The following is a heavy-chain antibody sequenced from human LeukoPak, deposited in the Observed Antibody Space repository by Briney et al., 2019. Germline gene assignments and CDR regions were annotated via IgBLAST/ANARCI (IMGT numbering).Heavy chain of an antibody. D-gene: IGHD3-22*01. Sequence: EASVKVSFKASGYTFTDYYMHWVRQAPGQGLEWMGWINPNSGGTNYAQKFQGRVTMTRDTSISTAYMELSRLRPDDTAVYYCARASYYYDSSGYPGYYFDYWGQGTLVTVSS. CDR2: INPNSGGT. V-gene: IGHV1-2*02. J-gene: IGHJ4*02. CDR3: ARASYYYDSSGYPGYYFDY. CDR1: GYTFTDYY.